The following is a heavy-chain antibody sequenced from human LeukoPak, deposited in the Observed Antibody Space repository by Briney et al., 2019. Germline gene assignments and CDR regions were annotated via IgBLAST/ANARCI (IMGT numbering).Heavy chain of an antibody. V-gene: IGHV4-39*07. CDR1: GGSISSSSYY. CDR2: IYYSGST. Sequence: SETLSLTCTSSGGSISSSSYYWGWIRQPPGKGLEWIGSIYYSGSTYYNPSLKSRVTISVDTSKNQFSLKLSSVTAADTAVYYCARFQGYDSSGYYYGDAFDIWGQGTMVTVSS. D-gene: IGHD3-22*01. J-gene: IGHJ3*02. CDR3: ARFQGYDSSGYYYGDAFDI.